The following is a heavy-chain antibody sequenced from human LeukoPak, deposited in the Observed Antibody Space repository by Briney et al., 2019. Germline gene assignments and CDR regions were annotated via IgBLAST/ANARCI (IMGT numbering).Heavy chain of an antibody. CDR1: GFTVSSNY. J-gene: IGHJ5*02. CDR2: IYSGGST. D-gene: IGHD2-2*01. CDR3: ARVQVVPAAPPPPWFDP. Sequence: GGSLRLSCAASGFTVSSNYMSWVRQAPGKGLEWVSVIYSGGSTYYADSVKGRFTISRDNSKNTLYLQMNSLRAEDTAVYYCARVQVVPAAPPPPWFDPWGQGTLVTVSS. V-gene: IGHV3-66*02.